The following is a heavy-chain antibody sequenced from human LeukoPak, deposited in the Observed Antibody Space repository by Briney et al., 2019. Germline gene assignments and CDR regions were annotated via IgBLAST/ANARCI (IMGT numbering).Heavy chain of an antibody. V-gene: IGHV3-53*01. J-gene: IGHJ4*02. CDR2: IYSGGST. Sequence: GGSLRLSCAASGFTVSSNYMSWVRQAPGKRLEWVSVIYSGGSTYYADSVKGRFTISRDNSKNTLYLQMNSLRAEDTAVYYCARDRDGYIDYWGQGTLVTVSS. CDR1: GFTVSSNY. CDR3: ARDRDGYIDY. D-gene: IGHD5-24*01.